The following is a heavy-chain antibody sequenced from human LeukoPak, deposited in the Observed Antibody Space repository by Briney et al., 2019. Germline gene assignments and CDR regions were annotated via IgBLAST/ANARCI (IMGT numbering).Heavy chain of an antibody. Sequence: GGSLRLSCAASGFTFSGYAMSWVRQAPGKGLEWVSAISGSGGSTYYADSVKGRFTISRDNSKNTLYLQMNSLRAEDTAVYYCATANYDILTGYLFDPWGQGTLVTVSS. CDR2: ISGSGGST. CDR3: ATANYDILTGYLFDP. J-gene: IGHJ5*02. V-gene: IGHV3-23*01. D-gene: IGHD3-9*01. CDR1: GFTFSGYA.